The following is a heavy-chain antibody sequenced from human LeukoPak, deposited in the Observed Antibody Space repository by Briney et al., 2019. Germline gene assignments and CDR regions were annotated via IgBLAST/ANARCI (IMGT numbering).Heavy chain of an antibody. V-gene: IGHV1-46*01. J-gene: IGHJ2*01. CDR3: ARDWSSSRFFDL. CDR2: IDTSSGDT. D-gene: IGHD6-19*01. Sequence: EASVKVSFKASGYTFTRYYMHWVRLAPGQGLEWRGVIDTSSGDTSRAQMFQGRLTMTRDTSTSTVYMELNSLRYEDTAVYYCARDWSSSRFFDLWGRGTLVTVSS. CDR1: GYTFTRYY.